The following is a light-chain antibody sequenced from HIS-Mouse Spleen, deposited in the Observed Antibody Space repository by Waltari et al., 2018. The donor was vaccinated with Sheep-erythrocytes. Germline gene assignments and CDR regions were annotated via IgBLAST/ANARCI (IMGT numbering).Light chain of an antibody. CDR3: CSYAGSSTFVV. J-gene: IGLJ2*01. Sequence: QSALTQPASVSGSPGQSITISCTGTSSDVGSYNLVSWYQQHPGKAPKLMIYEGSKPPSGVSNRVSGSKSGNTASLTISGLQAEDEADYYCCSYAGSSTFVVYGGGTKLTVL. CDR2: EGS. V-gene: IGLV2-23*01. CDR1: SSDVGSYNL.